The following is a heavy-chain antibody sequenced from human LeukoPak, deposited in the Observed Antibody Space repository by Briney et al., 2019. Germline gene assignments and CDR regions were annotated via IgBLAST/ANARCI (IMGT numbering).Heavy chain of an antibody. CDR2: IIPIFGTA. V-gene: IGHV1-69*05. CDR1: GGTFSSYA. CDR3: ARAHPTIFGVVIISWFDP. J-gene: IGHJ5*02. D-gene: IGHD3-3*01. Sequence: SVKVSCKASGGTFSSYAISWVRQAPGQGLEWMGGIIPIFGTANYAQKFQGRVTIPTDESTSTAYMELSSLRSEDTAVYYCARAHPTIFGVVIISWFDPWGQGTLVTVSS.